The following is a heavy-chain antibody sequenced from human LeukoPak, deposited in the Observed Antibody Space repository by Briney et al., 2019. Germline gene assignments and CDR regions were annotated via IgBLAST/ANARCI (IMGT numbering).Heavy chain of an antibody. CDR3: ARDLDGGYPYYFDY. V-gene: IGHV3-30-3*01. CDR1: GFTFSSYA. D-gene: IGHD5-12*01. CDR2: ISYDGSNK. Sequence: QTGGSLRLSCAASGFTFSSYAMHWVRQAPGKGLEWVAVISYDGSNKYYADSVKGRFTISRDNSKNTLYLQMNSLRAEDTAVYYCARDLDGGYPYYFDYWGQGTLVTISS. J-gene: IGHJ4*02.